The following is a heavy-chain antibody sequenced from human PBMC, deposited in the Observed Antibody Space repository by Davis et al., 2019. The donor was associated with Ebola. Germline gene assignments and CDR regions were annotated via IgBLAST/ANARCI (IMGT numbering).Heavy chain of an antibody. CDR2: IKHSGGT. D-gene: IGHD3-10*01. CDR3: ARWGERYGSGSYYRPLYGMDV. CDR1: GGSFSGYY. J-gene: IGHJ6*02. Sequence: SETLSLTCALYGGSFSGYYWSWIRQPPGKGLEWIGEIKHSGGTNYNPSLKSRVTISVDTSKNQFSLKLSSVTAADTAVYYCARWGERYGSGSYYRPLYGMDVWGQGTTVTVSS. V-gene: IGHV4-34*01.